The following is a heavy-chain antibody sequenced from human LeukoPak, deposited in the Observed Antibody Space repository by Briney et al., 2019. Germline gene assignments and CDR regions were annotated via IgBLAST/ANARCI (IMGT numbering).Heavy chain of an antibody. CDR2: MKEDGSQE. D-gene: IGHD2-15*01. Sequence: GGSLRLSGAASGFTFSHYWMTWVRKAPGKGLEWVANMKEDGSQETYVDSVKGRFTISRDNARNSLYLQMNNVRAEDTAVYYCARYSYKHDCWGQGTLVTVSS. CDR3: ARYSYKHDC. CDR1: GFTFSHYW. J-gene: IGHJ4*02. V-gene: IGHV3-7*01.